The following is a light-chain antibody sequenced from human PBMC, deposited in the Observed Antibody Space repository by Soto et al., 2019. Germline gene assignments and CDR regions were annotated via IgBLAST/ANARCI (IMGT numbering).Light chain of an antibody. CDR3: CSYAGGSFEV. V-gene: IGLV2-23*02. J-gene: IGLJ2*01. CDR2: DVT. Sequence: QSALTQPASVSGSPGESITISCTGTNSDVGLYALVSWYQQHPGKAPKLIIYDVTKRPSGVSDRFSGSKSGSTASLSISGLQAEDEDDYFCCSYAGGSFEVFGGGTKLTVL. CDR1: NSDVGLYAL.